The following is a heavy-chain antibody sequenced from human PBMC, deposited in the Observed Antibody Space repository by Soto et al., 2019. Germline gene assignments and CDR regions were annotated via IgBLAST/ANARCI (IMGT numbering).Heavy chain of an antibody. Sequence: SETLSLTCAVYGGSISSSNWWSWVRQPPGKGLEWIGEIYHSGSTNYNPSLKSRVTISVDKSKNQFSLKLSSVTAADTAVYYCATLAVAGTRDFDYWGQGTLVTVSS. V-gene: IGHV4-4*02. J-gene: IGHJ4*02. CDR3: ATLAVAGTRDFDY. CDR1: GGSISSSNW. D-gene: IGHD6-19*01. CDR2: IYHSGST.